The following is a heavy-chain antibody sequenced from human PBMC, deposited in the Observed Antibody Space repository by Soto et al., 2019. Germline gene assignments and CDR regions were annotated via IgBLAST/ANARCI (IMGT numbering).Heavy chain of an antibody. V-gene: IGHV3-33*01. CDR1: GFTFSSYG. D-gene: IGHD6-13*01. Sequence: GGSLRLSCAASGFTFSSYGMHWVRQAPGKGLEWVAVIWYDGSNKYYADSVKGRFTISRDNAKNSLYLQMNSLRAEDTAVYYCAGDEAPSWYGFINWFDPWGQGTLVTVSS. CDR3: AGDEAPSWYGFINWFDP. CDR2: IWYDGSNK. J-gene: IGHJ5*02.